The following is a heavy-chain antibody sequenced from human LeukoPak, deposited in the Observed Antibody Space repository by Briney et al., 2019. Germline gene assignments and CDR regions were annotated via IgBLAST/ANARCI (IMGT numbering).Heavy chain of an antibody. V-gene: IGHV3-30*02. D-gene: IGHD3-9*01. CDR3: ASGRPVLRYFDWLSTFDY. J-gene: IGHJ4*02. Sequence: GGSLRLSCAASGFTFSSYGMHWVRQAPGKGLEWVAFIRYDGSNKYYADSVKGRFTISRDNSKNTLYLQMNSLRAEDTAVYYCASGRPVLRYFDWLSTFDYWGQGTLVTVSS. CDR1: GFTFSSYG. CDR2: IRYDGSNK.